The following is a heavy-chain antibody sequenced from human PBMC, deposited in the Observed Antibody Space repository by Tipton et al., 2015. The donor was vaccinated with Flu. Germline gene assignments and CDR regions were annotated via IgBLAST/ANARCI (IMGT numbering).Heavy chain of an antibody. V-gene: IGHV3-33*06. CDR3: AKVIPEKVAGLDY. D-gene: IGHD6-19*01. CDR2: IWYDGSNK. CDR1: GFIFSTYG. J-gene: IGHJ4*02. Sequence: SGFIFSTYGMHWVRQAPGKGLEWVAVIWYDGSNKYYADSVKGRFTISRDNSKNTLYLRMNSLRAEDTAIYYCAKVIPEKVAGLDYWGQGTLVTVSS.